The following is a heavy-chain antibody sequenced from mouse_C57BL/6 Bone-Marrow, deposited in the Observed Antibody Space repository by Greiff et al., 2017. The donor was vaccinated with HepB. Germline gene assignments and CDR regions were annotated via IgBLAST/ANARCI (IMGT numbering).Heavy chain of an antibody. CDR3: ARDRYGSSPYYYAMDY. V-gene: IGHV14-3*01. Sequence: EVKLVESVAELVRPGASVKLSCTASGFNIKNTYMHWVKQRPEQGLEWIGRIDPANGNTKYAPKFQGKATITADTSSNTAYLQLSSLTSEDTAIYYCARDRYGSSPYYYAMDYWGQGTSVTVSS. D-gene: IGHD1-1*01. CDR2: IDPANGNT. J-gene: IGHJ4*01. CDR1: GFNIKNTY.